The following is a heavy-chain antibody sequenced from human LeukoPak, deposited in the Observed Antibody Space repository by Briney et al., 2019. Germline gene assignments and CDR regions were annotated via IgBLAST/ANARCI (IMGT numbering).Heavy chain of an antibody. D-gene: IGHD1-26*01. CDR1: GFTFSSYW. CDR3: ARSGSYYVWYFDL. J-gene: IGHJ2*01. CDR2: INSDGSST. Sequence: GGSLRLSCAASGFTFSSYWMHWVRQAPGKGLVWVSRINSDGSSTSYADSVKGRFTISRDNAKNTLYLQMNSLRAGDTAVYYCARSGSYYVWYFDLWGRGTLVTVSS. V-gene: IGHV3-74*01.